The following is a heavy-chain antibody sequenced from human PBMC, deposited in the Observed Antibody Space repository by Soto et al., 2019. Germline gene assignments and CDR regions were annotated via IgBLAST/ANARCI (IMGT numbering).Heavy chain of an antibody. D-gene: IGHD3-22*01. CDR1: GYSISTDYY. V-gene: IGHV4-38-2*02. CDR3: ARGGGYYYNTGGYYADY. CDR2: IFQSGST. Sequence: SETLSLTCTVSGYSISTDYYWGWIRQPPGKGLEWIGSIFQSGSTYYNPSLKSRVTISVDTSKNQFSLKLRSVTAADTAVYYCARGGGYYYNTGGYYADYWGQGTLVTVSS. J-gene: IGHJ4*02.